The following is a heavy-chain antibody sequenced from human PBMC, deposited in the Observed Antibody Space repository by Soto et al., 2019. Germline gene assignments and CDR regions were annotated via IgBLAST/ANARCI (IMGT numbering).Heavy chain of an antibody. D-gene: IGHD6-13*01. Sequence: QVQLVQSGAEVKKPGASVKVSCKASGYTFIGYGITWVRQAPGQGLEWVGWISAYNGHTDYAQKLQGRVTMSTDTTTSTAYMELRSLRADDTAVYYFARGGIYGSSWYSVDYCGQGTLVTVSS. CDR2: ISAYNGHT. CDR3: ARGGIYGSSWYSVDY. V-gene: IGHV1-18*01. J-gene: IGHJ4*02. CDR1: GYTFIGYG.